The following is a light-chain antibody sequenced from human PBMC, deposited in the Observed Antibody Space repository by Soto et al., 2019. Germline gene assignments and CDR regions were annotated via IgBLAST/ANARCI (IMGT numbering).Light chain of an antibody. Sequence: EIVLTQSPGTLSLSPGERATLSCRASQSVSSTYLAWYQQKPGQAPRLLIYGASSRETGIPDTFSGSGSGTDSNLTISRLEPEDVAVYYCQQYDSSPYTFGPGTKLEIK. CDR3: QQYDSSPYT. J-gene: IGKJ2*01. CDR1: QSVSSTY. CDR2: GAS. V-gene: IGKV3-20*01.